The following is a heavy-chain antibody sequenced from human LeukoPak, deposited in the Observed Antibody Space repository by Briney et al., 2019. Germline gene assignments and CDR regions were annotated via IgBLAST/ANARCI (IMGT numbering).Heavy chain of an antibody. J-gene: IGHJ4*02. CDR2: IYYSGST. CDR3: ARLPRVDISRYYPDY. D-gene: IGHD3-22*01. CDR1: GGSISSYY. V-gene: IGHV4-59*01. Sequence: SETLSLTCTVSGGSISSYYWSWVRQPPGRGLEWIGYIYYSGSTNYNPSLKSRVTISVDTSKNQFSLMLSSVTAADTAVYHCARLPRVDISRYYPDYWGQGTLVTVSS.